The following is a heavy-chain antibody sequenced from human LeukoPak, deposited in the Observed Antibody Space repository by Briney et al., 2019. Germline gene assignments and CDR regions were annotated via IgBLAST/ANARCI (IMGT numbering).Heavy chain of an antibody. CDR2: ISSSSSYI. CDR1: GFTFSSYS. Sequence: GGSLRLSCAASGFTFSSYSMNWVRQAPGKGLEWVLSISSSSSYIYYADSVKGRFTISRDNAKNSLYLQMNSLRAEDTAVYYCAREWELPPNFDYWGQGTLVTVSS. V-gene: IGHV3-21*01. J-gene: IGHJ4*02. CDR3: AREWELPPNFDY. D-gene: IGHD1-26*01.